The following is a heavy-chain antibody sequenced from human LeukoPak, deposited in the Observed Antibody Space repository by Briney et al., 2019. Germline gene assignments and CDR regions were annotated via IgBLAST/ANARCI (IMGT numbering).Heavy chain of an antibody. V-gene: IGHV1-18*01. J-gene: IGHJ4*02. CDR2: ISAYNGNT. D-gene: IGHD3-22*01. Sequence: ASVKVSCKASGYTFTSYGISWVRQAPGQGLEWMGWISAYNGNTNYAQKLQGRVTMTTDTSTSTAYMELRSLRSDDTAVYYCATRDHYDSSHSLGYWGQGTLVTVSS. CDR1: GYTFTSYG. CDR3: ATRDHYDSSHSLGY.